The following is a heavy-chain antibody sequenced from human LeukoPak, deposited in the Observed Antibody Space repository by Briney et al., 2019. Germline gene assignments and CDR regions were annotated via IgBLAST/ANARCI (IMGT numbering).Heavy chain of an antibody. J-gene: IGHJ4*02. D-gene: IGHD6-19*01. CDR1: GFTFSSYS. CDR3: ARGRSPYSSGWYSQTYFDY. Sequence: GGPLRLSCAASGFTFSSYSMNWVRQAPGKGLEWVSSISSSSSYIYYADSVKGRFTISRDNAKNSLYLQMNSLRAEDTAVYYCARGRSPYSSGWYSQTYFDYWGQGTLVTVSS. CDR2: ISSSSSYI. V-gene: IGHV3-21*01.